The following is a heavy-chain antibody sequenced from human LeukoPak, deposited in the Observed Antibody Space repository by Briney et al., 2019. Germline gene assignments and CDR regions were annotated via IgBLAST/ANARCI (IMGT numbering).Heavy chain of an antibody. V-gene: IGHV4-59*01. CDR1: GGSISSYY. CDR2: IYYRGST. J-gene: IGHJ5*02. Sequence: SETLSLTCTVSGGSISSYYWSWLRQPPGKGREWLGYIYYRGSTNYNPSLKSRVTISVATSKHRFSLKLSSVTAADTAVYYCARARGGSYCTNGVCYRYNWFDPWGQGTLVTVSS. CDR3: ARARGGSYCTNGVCYRYNWFDP. D-gene: IGHD2-8*01.